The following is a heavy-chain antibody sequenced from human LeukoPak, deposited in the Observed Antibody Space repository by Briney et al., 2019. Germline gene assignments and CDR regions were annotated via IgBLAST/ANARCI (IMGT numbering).Heavy chain of an antibody. D-gene: IGHD2-15*01. CDR1: GFTFSSYS. CDR3: AKGTLGYCSGGICYYFDN. J-gene: IGHJ4*02. Sequence: GGSLRLSCAASGFTFSSYSITWVRQAPGKGLEWVSSISTSSSYIYYADSVKGRFTISRDNAKNSLYLQMNSLRAEDTAVYYCAKGTLGYCSGGICYYFDNWGQGTLVTVSS. CDR2: ISTSSSYI. V-gene: IGHV3-21*04.